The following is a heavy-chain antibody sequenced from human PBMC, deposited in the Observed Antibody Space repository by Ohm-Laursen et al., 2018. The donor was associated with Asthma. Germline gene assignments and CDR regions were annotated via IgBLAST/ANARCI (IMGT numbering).Heavy chain of an antibody. CDR2: IYYSGIT. CDR1: GGSISSGGYY. V-gene: IGHV4-31*02. Sequence: SQTLSLTCTVSGGSISSGGYYWSWIRQHPGKGLEWIGYIYYSGITYSNPSLRSRVSLSVDTSKNQFSLKLSPVTAADTAVYYCARGTFYYESTGYYFFDHWGQGALVTVSS. J-gene: IGHJ4*02. CDR3: ARGTFYYESTGYYFFDH. D-gene: IGHD3-22*01.